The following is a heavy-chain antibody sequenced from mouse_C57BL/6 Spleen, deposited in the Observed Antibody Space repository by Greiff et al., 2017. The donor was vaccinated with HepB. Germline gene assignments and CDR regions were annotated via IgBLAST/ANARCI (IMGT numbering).Heavy chain of an antibody. J-gene: IGHJ3*01. Sequence: QVQLQQSGAELVRPGASVKLSCKASGYTFTDYYINWVKQRPGQGLEWIARIYPGSGNTYYNEKFKGKATLTAEKSSSTAYMQLSSLTSEDSAVYFCARGSYYDSNFAYWGQGTLVTVSA. CDR3: ARGSYYDSNFAY. CDR2: IYPGSGNT. V-gene: IGHV1-76*01. CDR1: GYTFTDYY. D-gene: IGHD2-4*01.